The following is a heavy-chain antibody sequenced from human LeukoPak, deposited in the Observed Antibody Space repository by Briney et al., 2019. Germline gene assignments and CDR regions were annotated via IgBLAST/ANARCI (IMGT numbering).Heavy chain of an antibody. J-gene: IGHJ3*02. CDR1: GYSFTSYW. CDR2: ICPGDSDT. CDR3: ARMIVVARNAFDI. V-gene: IGHV5-51*01. Sequence: GESLKISCKGSGYSFTSYWIGWVRQMPGKGLEWMGIICPGDSDTRYSPSFQGQVTISADKSISTAYLQWSSLKASDTAMYYCARMIVVARNAFDIWGQGTMVTVSS. D-gene: IGHD3-22*01.